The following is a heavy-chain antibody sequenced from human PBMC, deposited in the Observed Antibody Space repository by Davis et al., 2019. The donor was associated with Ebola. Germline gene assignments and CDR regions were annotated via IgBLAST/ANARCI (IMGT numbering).Heavy chain of an antibody. CDR2: IWYDGNTK. Sequence: GESLKISCAASGFTFSNYAMHWVRQAPGKGLEWVAVIWYDGNTKYYADYVKGRFTISRDNSKNTLYVQMNSLRAEDTAVYYCARDASYSGSYLDYRGQGTLVIVSS. D-gene: IGHD1-26*01. CDR3: ARDASYSGSYLDY. CDR1: GFTFSNYA. V-gene: IGHV3-33*01. J-gene: IGHJ4*02.